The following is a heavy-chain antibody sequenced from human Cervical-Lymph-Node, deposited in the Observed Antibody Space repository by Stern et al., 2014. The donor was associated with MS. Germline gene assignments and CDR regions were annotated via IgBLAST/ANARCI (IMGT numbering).Heavy chain of an antibody. Sequence: MQLVESGAELKTPGSSVRISCKASEGTFTSYAINLVRPAPVQGPEWMGGIIPMFGTINYAQNFQGRVTISADESTGTAYMELTGLTSEDTAVFYCARDGRGNFFYFDLWGRGTLVTVSS. J-gene: IGHJ2*01. CDR3: ARDGRGNFFYFDL. V-gene: IGHV1-69*01. D-gene: IGHD4-23*01. CDR1: EGTFTSYA. CDR2: IIPMFGTI.